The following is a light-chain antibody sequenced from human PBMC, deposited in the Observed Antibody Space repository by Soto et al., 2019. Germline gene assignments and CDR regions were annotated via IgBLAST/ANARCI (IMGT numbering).Light chain of an antibody. J-gene: IGKJ4*01. V-gene: IGKV3-20*01. CDR2: GAS. CDR1: QSIRSSY. CDR3: KQYGSSPSVT. Sequence: EIVLTQSPGTLSLSPGERATLSCRASQSIRSSYLAWYQQKPGQAPRLLIYGASSRATGIPDRFNGSGSGTDFTLTINRLEPEDFAVYYCKQYGSSPSVTCGGGTKVEIK.